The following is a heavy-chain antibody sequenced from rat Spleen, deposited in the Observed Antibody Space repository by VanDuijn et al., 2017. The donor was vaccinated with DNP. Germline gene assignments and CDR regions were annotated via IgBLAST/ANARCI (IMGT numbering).Heavy chain of an antibody. CDR2: INTAGGNT. Sequence: EVQLVESGGGLVQPGRSLKLSCAASGFTFSNYYMAWVRQAPTEGLEWVASINTAGGNTYYRDSVKGRFTISRDNAKSTLYLQMNSLRSEDTATYYCARGGRSYFDYWGQGVMVTVSS. CDR1: GFTFSNYY. J-gene: IGHJ2*01. V-gene: IGHV5-25*01. D-gene: IGHD1-11*01. CDR3: ARGGRSYFDY.